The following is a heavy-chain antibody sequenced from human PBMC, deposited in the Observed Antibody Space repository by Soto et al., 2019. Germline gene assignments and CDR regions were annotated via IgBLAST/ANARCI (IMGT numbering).Heavy chain of an antibody. CDR2: VYYSGST. CDR1: GGSVSNSY. V-gene: IGHV4-59*02. CDR3: ARGRSHEWELLVQYFDY. J-gene: IGHJ4*02. D-gene: IGHD1-26*01. Sequence: QVQLQESGPGLVKPSETLSLTCTVSGGSVSNSYWGWIRQPPGKGLDWVAYVYYSGSTNYNPSLGSRVTISVDKSKNQFSLKMTSVTGADTAVYYCARGRSHEWELLVQYFDYWGQGTLVTVSS.